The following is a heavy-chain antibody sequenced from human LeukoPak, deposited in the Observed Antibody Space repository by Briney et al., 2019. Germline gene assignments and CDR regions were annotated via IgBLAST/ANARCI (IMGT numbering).Heavy chain of an antibody. CDR2: INSDGSST. D-gene: IGHD6-19*01. CDR1: GYSISNFW. Sequence: PGGSLRLSCAASGYSISNFWMHWVRQAPGKGLVWVSRINSDGSSTTYADSVKGRFTISRDNAKNTLYLQANSLRAEDTAVYYCARHAVGGNWFDPWGQGTLVAVSS. CDR3: ARHAVGGNWFDP. J-gene: IGHJ5*02. V-gene: IGHV3-74*01.